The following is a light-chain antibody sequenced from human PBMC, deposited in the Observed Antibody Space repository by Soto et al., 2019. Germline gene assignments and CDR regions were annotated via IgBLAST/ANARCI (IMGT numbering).Light chain of an antibody. CDR2: EVS. V-gene: IGLV2-14*01. Sequence: QSALTQTASVSGSPGQTITISCTGTSSDIGHYKYVSWYQHHPGKAPKLIIYEVSNRPSGISDRFSASKSGTTASLTISGLQTDDEADYYCSSYRDTNTVVFGGGTKLTVL. J-gene: IGLJ2*01. CDR1: SSDIGHYKY. CDR3: SSYRDTNTVV.